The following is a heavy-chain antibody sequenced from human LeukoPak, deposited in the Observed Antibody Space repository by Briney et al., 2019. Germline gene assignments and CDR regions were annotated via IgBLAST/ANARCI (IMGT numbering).Heavy chain of an antibody. V-gene: IGHV1-69*06. D-gene: IGHD1-26*01. Sequence: SVKVSCKASGGTFSSYAISWVRQAPGQGLEWMGGIIPIFGTANYAQKFQGRVTITADKSTSTAYMELSSLRSEDTAVYYCARERWELQDYYYYYYMDVWGKGTTVTVSS. CDR1: GGTFSSYA. J-gene: IGHJ6*03. CDR2: IIPIFGTA. CDR3: ARERWELQDYYYYYYMDV.